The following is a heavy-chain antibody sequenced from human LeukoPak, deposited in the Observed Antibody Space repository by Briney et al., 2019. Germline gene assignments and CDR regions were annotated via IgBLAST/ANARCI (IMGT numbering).Heavy chain of an antibody. D-gene: IGHD2-15*01. J-gene: IGHJ4*02. CDR1: GFTFISYG. CDR3: ASHDCSGGSCYSGY. Sequence: GRSLRLSCAASGFTFISYGMHWVRQAPGKGLEWVAVISYDGSNKYYADSVKGRFTISRDNSKNTLYLQMNSLRAEDTAVYYCASHDCSGGSCYSGYCGQGTLVTVSS. CDR2: ISYDGSNK. V-gene: IGHV3-30*03.